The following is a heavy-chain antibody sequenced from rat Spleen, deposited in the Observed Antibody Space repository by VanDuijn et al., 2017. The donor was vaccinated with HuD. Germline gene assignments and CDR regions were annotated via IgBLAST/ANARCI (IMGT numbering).Heavy chain of an antibody. J-gene: IGHJ4*01. V-gene: IGHV2-1*01. CDR3: TRGGYYDGYYHPYYYVMDA. Sequence: QVQLKESGPGLVQPSQTLSLTCTVSGFSLTSYNVHWVRQPPGKGLEWMGGIWGDGSTDYNSALKSRLSISRDTSKSQVFLKMNSLQTDDTAIYFCTRGGYYDGYYHPYYYVMDAWGQGASVTVSS. CDR1: GFSLTSYN. CDR2: IWGDGST. D-gene: IGHD1-12*03.